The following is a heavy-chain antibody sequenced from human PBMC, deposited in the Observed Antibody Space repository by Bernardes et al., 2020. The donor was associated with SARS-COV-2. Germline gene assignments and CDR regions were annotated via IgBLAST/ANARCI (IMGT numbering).Heavy chain of an antibody. V-gene: IGHV3-30*15. CDR2: ISYDGSNK. J-gene: IGHJ4*02. D-gene: IGHD3-22*01. Sequence: GGSLRLSCAASGFTFSNSALHWVRQAPGKGLEWVAVISYDGSNKYYADSVKGRFTVSRDNSKNTLSLQMSSLRTEDTAVYYCARGSGYATIEDYWGQGTLVTVSS. CDR3: ARGSGYATIEDY. CDR1: GFTFSNSA.